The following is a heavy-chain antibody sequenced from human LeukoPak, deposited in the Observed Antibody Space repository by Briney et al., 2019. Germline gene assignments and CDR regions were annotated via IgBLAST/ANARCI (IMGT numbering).Heavy chain of an antibody. V-gene: IGHV1-18*01. CDR1: GYTFTSYG. CDR3: AREAYYDSSGYESYYYGMDV. Sequence: GASVKVSCKASGYTFTSYGISWVRQAPGQGLEWMGWLSAYNGNTNYAQKLQGRVTMTTDTSTSTAYMELRSLRSDDTAVYYCAREAYYDSSGYESYYYGMDVWGQGTTVTVSS. CDR2: LSAYNGNT. J-gene: IGHJ6*02. D-gene: IGHD3-22*01.